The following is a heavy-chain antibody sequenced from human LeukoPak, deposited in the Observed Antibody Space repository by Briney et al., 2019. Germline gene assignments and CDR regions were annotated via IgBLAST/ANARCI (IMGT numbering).Heavy chain of an antibody. CDR3: AGDYDSSGFGAFDI. J-gene: IGHJ3*02. V-gene: IGHV1-8*01. CDR2: MNPNSGNT. D-gene: IGHD3-22*01. CDR1: GYTFTSYD. Sequence: ASVKVSCKTSGYTFTSYDIHWVRQATGQGLEWMGWMNPNSGNTGYAQKFQGRVTMTRNTSISTAYMELNSLRAEDTALYYCAGDYDSSGFGAFDIWGQGTMVTVSS.